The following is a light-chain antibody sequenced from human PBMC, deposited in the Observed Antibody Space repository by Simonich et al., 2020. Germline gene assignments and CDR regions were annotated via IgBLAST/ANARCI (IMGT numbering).Light chain of an antibody. Sequence: DIVMTQSPDSLAVSLGERATINCTSSQSVLYSSNNKNYLAWYQQKPGQPPKRLIYWASTREAGFPDRFSGSGSGTDFTLTISSLQAEDVAVYYCQQYYSTPYTFGQGTKLEIK. J-gene: IGKJ2*01. CDR3: QQYYSTPYT. V-gene: IGKV4-1*01. CDR2: WAS. CDR1: QSVLYSSNNKNY.